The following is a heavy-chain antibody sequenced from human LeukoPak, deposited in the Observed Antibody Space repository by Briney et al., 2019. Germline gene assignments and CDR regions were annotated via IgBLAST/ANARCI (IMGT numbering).Heavy chain of an antibody. Sequence: GGSLRLSCAASGFTFSSYSKNWVRQAPGKGLEWVSYISSSSSTIYYADAVKGRFTISRDNAKNSLYLQMNSLRAEDTAVYYCAKTLYGDYNDAFDIWGQGTMVTVSS. V-gene: IGHV3-48*01. D-gene: IGHD4-17*01. CDR1: GFTFSSYS. CDR3: AKTLYGDYNDAFDI. CDR2: ISSSSSTI. J-gene: IGHJ3*02.